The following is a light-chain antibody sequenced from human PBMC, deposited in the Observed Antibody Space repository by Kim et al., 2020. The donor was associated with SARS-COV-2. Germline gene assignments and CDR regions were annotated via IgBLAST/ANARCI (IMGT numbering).Light chain of an antibody. J-gene: IGKJ1*01. V-gene: IGKV1-27*01. CDR2: ATS. CDR1: QVISNY. Sequence: ASVGDEVTIPCRASQVISNYLAWYQQKPGKAPKLLIYATSTLQSGFPSRFRGSRSGTDFTLIITTLQPEDVATYYCQKYDSAPWTFGQGTKVEVK. CDR3: QKYDSAPWT.